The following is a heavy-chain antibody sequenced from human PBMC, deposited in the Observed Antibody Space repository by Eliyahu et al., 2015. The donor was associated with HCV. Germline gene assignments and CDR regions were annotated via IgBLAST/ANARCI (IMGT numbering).Heavy chain of an antibody. J-gene: IGHJ4*02. CDR3: ARDLRSSSWYDY. Sequence: QVQLVESGGGVVQPGRSLRLSCAASGFTFSSYAMHWVRQAPGKGLGWVAVISYDGSNKYYADSVKCRFTISRDNSKNTLYLQMNSLRAEDTAVYYCARDLRSSSWYDYWGQGTLVTVSS. CDR2: ISYDGSNK. D-gene: IGHD6-13*01. CDR1: GFTFSSYA. V-gene: IGHV3-30*04.